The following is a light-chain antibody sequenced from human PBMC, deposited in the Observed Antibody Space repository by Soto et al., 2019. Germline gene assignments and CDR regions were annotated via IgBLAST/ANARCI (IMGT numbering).Light chain of an antibody. J-gene: IGKJ1*01. CDR2: GAS. V-gene: IGKV3-20*01. CDR1: QSVSNNY. Sequence: EVVLPKSPCTLSLSPGERSTLSCRASQSVSNNYLAWYQQKPGQAPRLLIYGASNRATGIPDRFSGSGSGTDFTLTISRLEPEDFAVYYCQQYGSSGTFGQGTKVDIK. CDR3: QQYGSSGT.